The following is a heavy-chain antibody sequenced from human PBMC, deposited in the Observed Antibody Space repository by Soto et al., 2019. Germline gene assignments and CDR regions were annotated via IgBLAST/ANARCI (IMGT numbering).Heavy chain of an antibody. Sequence: PGGSLRLSCAASGFPFSNSWMHWLRQAPGKGLVWVARIGSDGTGTGYADSVKGRFTISRDNARNTLSLQMNSLRVEDTAVYYCARGVIVVNWFDPWGQGTLVTVSS. CDR3: ARGVIVVNWFDP. CDR1: GFPFSNSW. J-gene: IGHJ5*02. D-gene: IGHD3-22*01. CDR2: IGSDGTGT. V-gene: IGHV3-74*01.